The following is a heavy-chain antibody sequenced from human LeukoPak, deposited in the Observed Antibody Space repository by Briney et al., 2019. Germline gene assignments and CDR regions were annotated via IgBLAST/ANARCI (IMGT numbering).Heavy chain of an antibody. CDR1: GGSFSGYY. J-gene: IGHJ4*02. D-gene: IGHD6-13*01. V-gene: IGHV4-34*01. CDR2: INHSGST. Sequence: PSETLSLTCAVYGGSFSGYYWSWIRQPPGKGLEWIGEINHSGSTNYNPSLKSRVTISVDTSKNQFSLKLSSVTAADTAVYYCARRGIAAAGRTFDYWGQGTLVTVSS. CDR3: ARRGIAAAGRTFDY.